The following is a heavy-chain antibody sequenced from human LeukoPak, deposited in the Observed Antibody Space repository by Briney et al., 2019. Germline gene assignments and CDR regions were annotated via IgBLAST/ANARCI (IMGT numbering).Heavy chain of an antibody. CDR1: GYTFSDYY. CDR2: INPYSGGT. J-gene: IGHJ3*02. Sequence: ASVKVSCKASGYTFSDYYIHWVRQAPVQGLEWMGWINPYSGGTTLAQRFQGRVTMTRDTSVTTAYMELSRLRSDDTAVYYCARRAREYSHDAFDIWGQGTMVTVSS. V-gene: IGHV1-2*02. CDR3: ARRAREYSHDAFDI. D-gene: IGHD5-18*01.